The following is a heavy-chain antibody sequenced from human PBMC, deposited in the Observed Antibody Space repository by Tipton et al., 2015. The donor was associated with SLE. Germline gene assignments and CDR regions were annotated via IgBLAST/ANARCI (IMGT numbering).Heavy chain of an antibody. CDR3: ARGGIFGS. Sequence: LRLSCAVYGGSFSGYYWSWIRQPPGKGLEWIGEINHSGSTNYNPSLKSRVTISVDTSKNQFSLKLSSVTAADTAVYYCARGGIFGSWGQGTLVTVSS. V-gene: IGHV4-34*01. D-gene: IGHD3-3*01. CDR2: INHSGST. CDR1: GGSFSGYY. J-gene: IGHJ5*02.